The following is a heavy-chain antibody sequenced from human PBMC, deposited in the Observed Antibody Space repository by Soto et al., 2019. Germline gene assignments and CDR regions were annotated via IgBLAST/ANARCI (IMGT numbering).Heavy chain of an antibody. CDR3: APGYDSSGYYYWNFDY. CDR2: INHSGST. Sequence: PSETLSLTCAVYGGSFIGYYWIWIRHPPLKWLEWIVEINHSGSTNYNPSLKSRVTISVDTSKNQFSLKLSSVTAADTAVYYCAPGYDSSGYYYWNFDYWGQGTLVTVSS. J-gene: IGHJ4*02. CDR1: GGSFIGYY. D-gene: IGHD3-22*01. V-gene: IGHV4-34*01.